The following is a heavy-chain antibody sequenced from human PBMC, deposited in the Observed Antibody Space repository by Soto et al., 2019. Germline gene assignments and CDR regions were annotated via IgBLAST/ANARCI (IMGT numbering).Heavy chain of an antibody. V-gene: IGHV3-53*01. J-gene: IGHJ3*01. CDR3: ATSPLLPGAP. Sequence: EVQLVESGGGLIQPGGSLRLSCAASGFTFSSNDMNWVRQAPGKGLEWVSLIYSGGSTYYADSVKDRFTISRDNSKNMLCLQMSSLGAEYTAGYYYATSPLLPGAPWGQGTMVTVSS. CDR1: GFTFSSND. CDR2: IYSGGST. D-gene: IGHD3-22*01.